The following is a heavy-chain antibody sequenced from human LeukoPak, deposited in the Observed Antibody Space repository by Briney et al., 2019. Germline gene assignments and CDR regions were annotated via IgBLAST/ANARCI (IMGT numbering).Heavy chain of an antibody. D-gene: IGHD3-22*01. J-gene: IGHJ4*02. CDR2: IYSGGST. CDR3: ARSGYYDSSGYDY. CDR1: GFTVSSNY. Sequence: GGSLRLSCAASGFTVSSNYMSWVRQAPGKGLEWVSVIYSGGSTYYADSVKGRFTISRDNSKNTLYLQMNSLRAEDTAVYYCARSGYYDSSGYDYWGRGTLVTVSS. V-gene: IGHV3-53*01.